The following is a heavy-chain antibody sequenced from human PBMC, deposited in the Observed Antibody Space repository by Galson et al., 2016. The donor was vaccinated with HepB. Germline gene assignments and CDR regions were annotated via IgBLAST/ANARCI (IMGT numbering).Heavy chain of an antibody. CDR3: ANLIAAAGIRYPWLYAMDV. J-gene: IGHJ6*02. D-gene: IGHD6-13*01. CDR2: ISYDENNK. Sequence: SLRLSCAASGFTFSSYGMHWVRQAPGKGLEWVSVISYDENNKYCADSVKGRFTISRDNSKNTLYLQMNALRVEDTAVYYCANLIAAAGIRYPWLYAMDVWGQGTTVTVSS. V-gene: IGHV3-30*18. CDR1: GFTFSSYG.